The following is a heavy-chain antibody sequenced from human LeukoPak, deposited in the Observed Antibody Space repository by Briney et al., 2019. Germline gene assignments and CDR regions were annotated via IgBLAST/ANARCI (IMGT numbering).Heavy chain of an antibody. V-gene: IGHV3-7*01. J-gene: IGHJ4*02. CDR3: ARDWITYSTRWYVSAFDY. D-gene: IGHD6-13*01. Sequence: SGGSLRLSCAASGFTFSSYWMSWVRQAPGKGLEWVANIKQDESEKYYVDSVRGRFTISRDNAKNSLYLQMNSLRAEDTAIYYCARDWITYSTRWYVSAFDYWGQGTLVTVPS. CDR2: IKQDESEK. CDR1: GFTFSSYW.